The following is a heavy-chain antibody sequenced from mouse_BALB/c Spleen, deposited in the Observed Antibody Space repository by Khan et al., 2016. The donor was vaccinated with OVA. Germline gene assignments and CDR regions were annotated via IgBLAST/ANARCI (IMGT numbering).Heavy chain of an antibody. CDR1: GYSFTSYT. CDR3: ASSACYGRSSYFDY. D-gene: IGHD1-1*01. CDR2: IDPSSGHT. J-gene: IGHJ2*01. V-gene: IGHV1-4*01. Sequence: QVQLQQSGAELARPGASVRMSCKTSGYSFTSYTMHWVKQRPGQALEWIGYIDPSSGHTNYNQRFKDKATLTADKSSSTAYMQLSSLTSEDSAVHYCASSACYGRSSYFDYWGPGTTLTVSS.